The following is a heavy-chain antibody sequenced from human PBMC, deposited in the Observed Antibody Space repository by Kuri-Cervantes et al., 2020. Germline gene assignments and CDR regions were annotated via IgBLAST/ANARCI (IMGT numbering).Heavy chain of an antibody. J-gene: IGHJ4*02. CDR2: ISAYNGNT. V-gene: IGHV1-18*01. Sequence: ASVKVSCKAAGYTFTSYGISWVRQAPGQGLEWMGWISAYNGNTNYAQKLQGRVTMTTDTSTSTAYMELRSLRSDDTAVYYCARTTVVTSDFDYWGQGTLVTVSS. CDR3: ARTTVVTSDFDY. CDR1: GYTFTSYG. D-gene: IGHD4-23*01.